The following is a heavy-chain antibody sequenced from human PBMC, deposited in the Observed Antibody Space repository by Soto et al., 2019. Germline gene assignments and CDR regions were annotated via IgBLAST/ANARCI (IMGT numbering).Heavy chain of an antibody. J-gene: IGHJ4*02. V-gene: IGHV3-7*01. CDR1: GFTFSSYW. CDR3: AKSWFLEWLSFDS. CDR2: IKQDGSEK. Sequence: GGSLRLSCAASGFTFSSYWMSWVRQAPGKGLEWLANIKQDGSEKYYEDSVKGRFTISRDNAKDSLYLQMNGLRAEDTAVYYCAKSWFLEWLSFDSWGQGTLVTVSS. D-gene: IGHD3-3*01.